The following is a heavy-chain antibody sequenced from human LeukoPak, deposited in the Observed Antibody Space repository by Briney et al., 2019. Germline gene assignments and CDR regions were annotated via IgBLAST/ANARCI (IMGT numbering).Heavy chain of an antibody. CDR1: GFTFSSYG. D-gene: IGHD1-1*01. Sequence: GGSLSLSCAASGFTFSSYGMHWVRQAPGKGLEWVAVISYDGSNKYYADSVKGRFTISRDNSKNTLYLQMNSLRAEDTAVYYCAKDLAGTTAAEYWGQGTLVTVSS. V-gene: IGHV3-30*18. CDR2: ISYDGSNK. CDR3: AKDLAGTTAAEY. J-gene: IGHJ4*02.